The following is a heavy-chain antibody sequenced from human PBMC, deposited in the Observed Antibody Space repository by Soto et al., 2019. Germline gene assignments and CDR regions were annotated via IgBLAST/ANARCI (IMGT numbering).Heavy chain of an antibody. CDR1: GFTFDDYA. D-gene: IGHD1-26*01. CDR3: AKDIVGATNGYYYGMDV. V-gene: IGHV3-9*01. CDR2: ISWNSGSI. Sequence: PGGSLRLSCAASGFTFDDYAMHWVRQAPGKGLEWVSGISWNSGSIGYADSVKGRFTISRDNAKNSLYLQMNSLRAEDTALYYCAKDIVGATNGYYYGMDVWDQGTTVTVSS. J-gene: IGHJ6*02.